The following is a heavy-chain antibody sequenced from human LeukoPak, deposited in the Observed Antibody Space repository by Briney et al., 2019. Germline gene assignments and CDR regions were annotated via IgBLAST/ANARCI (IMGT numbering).Heavy chain of an antibody. D-gene: IGHD4-11*01. CDR1: GGSISSSSYY. Sequence: SETLSLTCTVSGGSISSSSYYWGWIRQPPGKGLEWIGSIYYSGSTYYNPSLKSRVTISVDTPKHHSSPKLSSVTAADTAVYYSATRVSVTTTYWFDPWGPGTLVTVSS. CDR2: IYYSGST. J-gene: IGHJ5*02. CDR3: ATRVSVTTTYWFDP. V-gene: IGHV4-39*02.